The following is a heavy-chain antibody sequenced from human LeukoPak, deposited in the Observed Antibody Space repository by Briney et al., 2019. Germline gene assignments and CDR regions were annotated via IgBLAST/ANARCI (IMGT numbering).Heavy chain of an antibody. CDR2: ISSSGSTI. J-gene: IGHJ3*02. CDR1: GFTFSDYY. CDR3: ARVLGSGSYPLTLAFDI. V-gene: IGHV3-11*01. Sequence: PGGSLRLSCAASGFTFSDYYMSWIRQAPGKGLEWVSYISSSGSTIYYADSVKGRFTISRDNAKNSLYLQMNSLRAEDTAVYYCARVLGSGSYPLTLAFDIWGQGTMVTVSS. D-gene: IGHD1-26*01.